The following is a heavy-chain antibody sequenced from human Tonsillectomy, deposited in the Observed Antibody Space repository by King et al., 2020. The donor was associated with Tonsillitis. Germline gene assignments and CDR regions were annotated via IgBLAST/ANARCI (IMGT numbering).Heavy chain of an antibody. J-gene: IGHJ5*02. D-gene: IGHD3/OR15-3a*01. CDR3: ARVGFFDTSDYTTFDP. CDR1: GYIFTTYW. V-gene: IGHV5-10-1*03. CDR2: IDPRDSYT. Sequence: VQLVESGAEVKQPGESLRISCKGSGYIFTTYWIIWVRQMPGKGLEWMGTIDPRDSYTKYSPSFQGHVTIPTDKSLSTASLQWDTLRASDTAMYYCARVGFFDTSDYTTFDPWGQGTLVTVSS.